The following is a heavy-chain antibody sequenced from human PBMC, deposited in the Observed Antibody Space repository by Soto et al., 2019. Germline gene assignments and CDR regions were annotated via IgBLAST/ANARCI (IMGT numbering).Heavy chain of an antibody. V-gene: IGHV1-69*13. D-gene: IGHD3-22*01. CDR1: GGTFSSYA. CDR2: IIPIFGTA. Sequence: SGKVSCKASGGTFSSYAISWVLQAPGQGLEWMGGIIPIFGTANYAQKFQGRVTITADESTSTAYMELSSLRSEDTAVYYCARNTHYYDSLNDAFDIWGQGTMVTVSS. J-gene: IGHJ3*02. CDR3: ARNTHYYDSLNDAFDI.